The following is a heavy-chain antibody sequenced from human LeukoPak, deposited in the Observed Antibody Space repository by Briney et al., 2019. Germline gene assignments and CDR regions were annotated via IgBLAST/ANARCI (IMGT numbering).Heavy chain of an antibody. Sequence: ASVKVSCKTSGYTFSSYGISWVRRAPGQGLEWMAWISAYNGNTNYVQKFQGRVSMTTDTPRSTAYMELRSLRSDDTAVYFCARMTAEIGYCSSTSCSHFDYWGQGTLVTVSS. CDR1: GYTFSSYG. CDR3: ARMTAEIGYCSSTSCSHFDY. D-gene: IGHD2-2*01. J-gene: IGHJ4*02. V-gene: IGHV1-18*01. CDR2: ISAYNGNT.